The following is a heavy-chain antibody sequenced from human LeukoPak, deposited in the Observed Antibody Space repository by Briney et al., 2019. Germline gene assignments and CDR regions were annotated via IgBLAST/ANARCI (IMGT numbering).Heavy chain of an antibody. J-gene: IGHJ4*02. V-gene: IGHV3-21*01. CDR2: ISSSSSYI. CDR3: ARDLEYYDFWSGYSKLDY. CDR1: GFTFSSYS. Sequence: GGSLRLSCAASGFTFSSYSMNWVRQAPGKGLEWVSSISSSSSYIYYADSVKGRFTISRDNAKNSLYLQMNSLRAEDTAVYYCARDLEYYDFWSGYSKLDYWGQGTLVTASS. D-gene: IGHD3-3*01.